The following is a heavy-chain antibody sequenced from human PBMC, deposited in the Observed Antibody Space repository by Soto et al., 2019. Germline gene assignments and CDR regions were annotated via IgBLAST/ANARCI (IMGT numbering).Heavy chain of an antibody. J-gene: IGHJ4*02. D-gene: IGHD6-19*01. CDR3: ARSYSSGWYGPYFDF. V-gene: IGHV1-18*01. CDR1: GYTFTTYG. CDR2: ISAYNGDT. Sequence: EASVKVSCKASGYTFTTYGISWVRQAPGQGLEWMGWISAYNGDTNYAQKLQGRVTMTTDTSTSTAYMELRSLRSDDTAVYLCARSYSSGWYGPYFDFWGQGTLVTVSS.